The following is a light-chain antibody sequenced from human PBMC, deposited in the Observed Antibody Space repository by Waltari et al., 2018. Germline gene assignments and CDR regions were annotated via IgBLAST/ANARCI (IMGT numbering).Light chain of an antibody. V-gene: IGLV3-21*03. J-gene: IGLJ2*01. CDR3: QVWDSSLVV. CDR2: DDS. Sequence: SYVLTQPPSVSVAPGKTARITCGGNNIGTKSVHWYQQKPGQAPVLVVYDDSDRPSGSPERFSGSNSGNTATLTISRVEAEDEADYYCQVWDSSLVVFGGGTKLTVL. CDR1: NIGTKS.